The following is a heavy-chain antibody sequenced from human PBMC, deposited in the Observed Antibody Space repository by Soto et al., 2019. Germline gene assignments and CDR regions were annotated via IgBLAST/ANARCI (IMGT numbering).Heavy chain of an antibody. Sequence: QVHLVESGGGSVKPGGSLRLYCAASGFTFSDHYMSWIRQAPGKGLQWVSYITSSGSSIYYADSVKGRFTISRDNAKNSLYLQMTSLRAEDTAMYYCARAMGGMTTVVTLPAMDVWGQGTMVTVS. CDR2: ITSSGSSI. CDR1: GFTFSDHY. D-gene: IGHD4-17*01. CDR3: ARAMGGMTTVVTLPAMDV. J-gene: IGHJ6*02. V-gene: IGHV3-11*01.